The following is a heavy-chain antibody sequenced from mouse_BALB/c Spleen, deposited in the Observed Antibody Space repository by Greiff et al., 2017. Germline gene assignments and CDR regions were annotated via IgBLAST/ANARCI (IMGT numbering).Heavy chain of an antibody. J-gene: IGHJ4*01. V-gene: IGHV5-17*02. CDR3: ARRITTVVDYAMDY. D-gene: IGHD1-1*01. CDR1: GFTFSSFG. CDR2: ISSGSSTI. Sequence: EVQVVESGGGLVQPGGSRKLSCAASGFTFSSFGMHWVRQAPEKGLEWVAYISSGSSTIYYADTVKGRFTISRDNPKNTLFLQMTSLRSEDTAMYYCARRITTVVDYAMDYWGQGTSVTVSS.